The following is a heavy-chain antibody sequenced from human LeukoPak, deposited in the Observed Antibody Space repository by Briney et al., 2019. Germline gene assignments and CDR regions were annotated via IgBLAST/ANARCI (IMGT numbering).Heavy chain of an antibody. CDR2: IIPIFGTA. V-gene: IGHV1-69*13. Sequence: SVKVSCKASGGTFSSYAISWVRQAPGQGLEWMGGIIPIFGTANYAQKFQGRVAITADESTSTAYMELSSLRSEDTAVYYCASRTTGATLDYWGQGTLVTVSS. J-gene: IGHJ4*02. CDR3: ASRTTGATLDY. CDR1: GGTFSSYA. D-gene: IGHD1-1*01.